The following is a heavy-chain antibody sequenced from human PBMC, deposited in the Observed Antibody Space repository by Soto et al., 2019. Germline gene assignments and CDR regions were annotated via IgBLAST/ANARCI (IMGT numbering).Heavy chain of an antibody. CDR1: GYTFTDCD. CDR3: ARGMGSRSQKRYDY. D-gene: IGHD3-10*01. J-gene: IGHJ4*02. CDR2: IDPKSGGT. Sequence: VASVKVSCKASGYTFTDCDMHWVRQAPGQGLEWMGWIDPKSGGTNYAQKFQGRVTMTRDTSINTAFMDLSTLRADDTAVYYCARGMGSRSQKRYDYWGQGALVTVSS. V-gene: IGHV1-2*02.